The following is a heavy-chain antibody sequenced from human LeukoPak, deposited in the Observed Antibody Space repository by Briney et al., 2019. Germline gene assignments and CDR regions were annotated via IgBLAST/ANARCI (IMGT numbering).Heavy chain of an antibody. CDR2: IKQDGSEK. J-gene: IGHJ6*03. V-gene: IGHV3-7*01. D-gene: IGHD6-19*01. CDR3: ARDQYSSGYYYYYYMDV. CDR1: GFTFSSYW. Sequence: GGSLGLSCAASGFTFSSYWMSWVRQAPGKGLEWVANIKQDGSEKYYVDSVKGRFSISRDNAKNSLYLQMNSLRAEDTAVYYCARDQYSSGYYYYYYMDVWGKGTTVTISS.